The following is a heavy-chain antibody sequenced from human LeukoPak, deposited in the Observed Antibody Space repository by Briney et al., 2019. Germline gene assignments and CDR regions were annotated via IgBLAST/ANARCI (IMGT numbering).Heavy chain of an antibody. V-gene: IGHV3-7*01. Sequence: GSLRLSCAASGFTFSSYWMSWVRQAPGKGLEWVANIKQDGSEKYYVDSVKGRFTISRDNAKNSLYLQMNSLRAEDTAVYYCATWYSSSSWKAFDIWGQGTMVTVSS. D-gene: IGHD6-6*01. CDR2: IKQDGSEK. CDR3: ATWYSSSSWKAFDI. J-gene: IGHJ3*02. CDR1: GFTFSSYW.